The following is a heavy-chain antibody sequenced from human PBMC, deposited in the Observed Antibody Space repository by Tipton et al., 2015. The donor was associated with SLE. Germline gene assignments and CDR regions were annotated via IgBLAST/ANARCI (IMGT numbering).Heavy chain of an antibody. D-gene: IGHD4/OR15-4a*01. CDR2: IKGDGSEK. J-gene: IGHJ4*02. CDR1: GFIFSSTW. CDR3: GANIPPHNPAF. Sequence: SLRLSCAASGFIFSSTWMTWVRQAPGKGLEWVANIKGDGSEKHYVDSVKGRFTISRDNAENSVYLEMSSLKAEDTALYYCGANIPPHNPAFGGQGPLVTVSS. V-gene: IGHV3-7*01.